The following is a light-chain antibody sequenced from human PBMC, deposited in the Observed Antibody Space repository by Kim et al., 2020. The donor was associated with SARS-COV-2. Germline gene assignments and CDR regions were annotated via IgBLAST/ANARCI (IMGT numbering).Light chain of an antibody. Sequence: SYELTQPPSVSVSPGQTARITCSGDALPNQYAYWFQQKPGQAPVVVIYEDSERPSGIPERFSGSSSGTTVTLTISGVQAEDEADYYCQSADSSDTYWVFGGGTQLIVL. CDR1: ALPNQY. V-gene: IGLV3-25*03. J-gene: IGLJ3*02. CDR2: EDS. CDR3: QSADSSDTYWV.